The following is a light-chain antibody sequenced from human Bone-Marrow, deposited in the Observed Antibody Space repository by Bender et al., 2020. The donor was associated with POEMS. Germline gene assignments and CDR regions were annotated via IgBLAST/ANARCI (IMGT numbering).Light chain of an antibody. J-gene: IGLJ3*02. Sequence: QSALTQPASVSGSPGQSITISCAGSSSDVGGFNYVSRYLQHPGKAPKLMIYEVISRPSGVASLLSGSKSANTASLTIFALQAEDEDDYYCSSYTITNTWVFGGGTTLTVL. CDR2: EVI. CDR3: SSYTITNTWV. V-gene: IGLV2-14*03. CDR1: SSDVGGFNY.